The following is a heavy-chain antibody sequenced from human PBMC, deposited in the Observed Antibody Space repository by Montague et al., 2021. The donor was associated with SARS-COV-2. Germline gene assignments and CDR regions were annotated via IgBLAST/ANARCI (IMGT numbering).Heavy chain of an antibody. CDR1: GFTFSSYE. V-gene: IGHV3-48*03. CDR3: ARDLLDYYYYYGMDV. D-gene: IGHD2-15*01. J-gene: IGHJ6*02. Sequence: SLRLSCAASGFTFSSYEMNWVRQAPGKGLEWVSYISSSGSTIYYADSMKGRFTISRDNAKNSLYLQMNSLRAEDTAVYYCARDLLDYYYYYGMDVWGQGTTVTVSS. CDR2: ISSSGSTI.